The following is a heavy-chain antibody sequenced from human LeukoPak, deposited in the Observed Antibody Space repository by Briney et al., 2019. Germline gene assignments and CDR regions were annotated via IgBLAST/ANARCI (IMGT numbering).Heavy chain of an antibody. D-gene: IGHD2-21*01. CDR1: GGTFSSYA. V-gene: IGHV1-69*05. CDR3: ARDRCGGKGSAEARGGYFDY. Sequence: ASVKVSCKASGGTFSSYAISWVRQAPGQGLEWMGRIIPTFGTANYAQKFQGRVTITTDESTSTAYMELSSLSSEDTAVYDCARDRCGGKGSAEARGGYFDYWGQGTLVTVSS. CDR2: IIPTFGTA. J-gene: IGHJ4*02.